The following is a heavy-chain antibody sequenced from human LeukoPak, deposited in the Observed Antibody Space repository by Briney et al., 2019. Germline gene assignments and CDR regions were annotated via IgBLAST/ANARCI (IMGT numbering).Heavy chain of an antibody. CDR3: ARARGYGGLHDAFDI. J-gene: IGHJ3*02. Sequence: GGDLRLSLAATAFSLRRDAMYVVREALEKRVEYVSAFISKGGSTYYETSVKGRFTISSDNSKNTLYLKMGSLRAEDMAVYYCARARGYGGLHDAFDIWGQGTMVTVSS. D-gene: IGHD4/OR15-4a*01. CDR1: AFSLRRDA. V-gene: IGHV3-64*01. CDR2: FISKGGST.